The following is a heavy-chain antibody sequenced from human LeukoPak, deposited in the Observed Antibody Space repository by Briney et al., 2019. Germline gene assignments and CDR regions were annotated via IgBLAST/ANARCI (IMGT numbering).Heavy chain of an antibody. D-gene: IGHD3-10*01. J-gene: IGHJ4*02. CDR2: IYYSGST. CDR3: ARGGGALQFDY. V-gene: IGHV4-59*01. CDR1: GGSISSYY. Sequence: SETLSLTCTVSGGSISSYYWSWIRQPPGKGLEWIGYIYYSGSTNYYPSLKSRVTISVDTSKNHFSLKLSSMTAADTAIYYCARGGGALQFDYWGQGTLVTASS.